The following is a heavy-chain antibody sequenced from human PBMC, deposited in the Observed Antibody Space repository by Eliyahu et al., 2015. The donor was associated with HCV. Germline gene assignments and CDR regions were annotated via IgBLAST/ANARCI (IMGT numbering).Heavy chain of an antibody. Sequence: EVQLVESGGGLVQPGGSLRLSCAASGXXFSIHWMSWXRQAPGKGLEWVANIRHDGGDKYYVDSVRGRFTISRDNAKNSLYLQMNSLRAEDTAVYYCAREMTTVTTGWFDPWGQGTLVTVSS. D-gene: IGHD4-11*01. J-gene: IGHJ5*02. CDR2: IRHDGGDK. V-gene: IGHV3-7*01. CDR1: GXXFSIHW. CDR3: AREMTTVTTGWFDP.